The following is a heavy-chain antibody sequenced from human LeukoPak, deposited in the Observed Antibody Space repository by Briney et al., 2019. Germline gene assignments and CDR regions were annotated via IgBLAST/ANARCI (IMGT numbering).Heavy chain of an antibody. CDR1: GDSVSSNSAA. V-gene: IGHV6-1*01. CDR3: XXGXRDRDRDYDFWSGYFNNWFDP. CDR2: TYYRSKWYN. J-gene: IGHJ5*02. Sequence: SQTLSLTCAISGDSVSSNSAAWNWIRQSPSRGLEWLGRTYYRSKWYNDYAVSVKSRITINPDTSKNQFSLQLNSVTPEDTAVXXXXXGXRDRDRDYDFWSGYFNNWFDPWGQGTLVTVSS. D-gene: IGHD3-3*01.